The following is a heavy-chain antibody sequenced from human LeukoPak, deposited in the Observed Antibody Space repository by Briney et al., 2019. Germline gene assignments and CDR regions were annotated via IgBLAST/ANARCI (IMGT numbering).Heavy chain of an antibody. J-gene: IGHJ5*02. CDR1: GDTFSSYA. D-gene: IGHD5-24*01. V-gene: IGHV1-69*04. CDR2: IIPILGIA. Sequence: SVKVSCKASGDTFSSYAISWVRQAPGQGVEWMGRIIPILGIANYAQKFQGRVTITADKSTSTAYMELSSLRSEDTAVYCCARGEMATMTDWFDPWGQGTLVTVSS. CDR3: ARGEMATMTDWFDP.